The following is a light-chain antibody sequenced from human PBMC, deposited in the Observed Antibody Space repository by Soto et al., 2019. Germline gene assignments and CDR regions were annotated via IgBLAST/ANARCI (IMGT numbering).Light chain of an antibody. V-gene: IGLV2-14*01. CDR1: SRDVGRFNF. Sequence: QSVLTQPASVSGSPGQSITISCTGTSRDVGRFNFVSWYQQHPGKAPKLIIFEVTNRPSGVSNRFSGSKSGNTASLTISGLQAEDEADYYCNSYISNNIPYVFGTGTKV. CDR2: EVT. CDR3: NSYISNNIPYV. J-gene: IGLJ1*01.